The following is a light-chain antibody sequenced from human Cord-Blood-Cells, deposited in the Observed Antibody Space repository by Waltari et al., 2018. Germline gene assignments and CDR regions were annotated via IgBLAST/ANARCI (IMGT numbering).Light chain of an antibody. CDR3: QAWDSSTAV. J-gene: IGLJ3*02. CDR1: KLGDKY. V-gene: IGLV3-1*01. CDR2: QDS. Sequence: SYELTQPPPVSVFPGQTASITCAGDKLGDKYACWYQQKPGQSPVLVIYQDSKRPSGIPDRFSGSNSGNTATLTISGTQALDEADYYCQAWDSSTAVFGGGTKLTVL.